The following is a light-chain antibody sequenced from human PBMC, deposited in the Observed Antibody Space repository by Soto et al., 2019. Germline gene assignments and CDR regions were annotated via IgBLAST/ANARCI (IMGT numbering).Light chain of an antibody. CDR1: QNVSSN. Sequence: EIVLTQSPATLSLSPGERATLSCRASQNVSSNLAWYQQKPGQAPRLLIYGASTRATGIPARFSGSGSGTEFALTISSLQSEDFAVYYCQQYNNWPPITFGQGTKVDIK. J-gene: IGKJ1*01. V-gene: IGKV3-15*01. CDR2: GAS. CDR3: QQYNNWPPIT.